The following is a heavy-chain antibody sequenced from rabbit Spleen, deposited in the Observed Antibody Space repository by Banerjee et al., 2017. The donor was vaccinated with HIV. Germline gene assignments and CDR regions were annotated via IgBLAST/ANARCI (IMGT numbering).Heavy chain of an antibody. CDR2: IDPVFDAA. J-gene: IGHJ4*01. V-gene: IGHV1S47*01. CDR1: GFDLSNYG. Sequence: QEQLVESGGGLVQPGGSLKLSCKASGFDLSNYGVSWVRQAPGKGLEWIGYIDPVFDAAYYATWVNGRFTISSHNAQNTVSLQLNSLRAADTATYFCARGLDTTGWSGYKFWGPGTLVTVS. CDR3: ARGLDTTGWSGYKF. D-gene: IGHD7-1*01.